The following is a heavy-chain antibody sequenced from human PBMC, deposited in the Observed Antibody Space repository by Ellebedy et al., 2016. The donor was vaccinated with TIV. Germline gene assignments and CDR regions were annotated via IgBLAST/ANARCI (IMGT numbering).Heavy chain of an antibody. CDR1: GGSIRPYY. Sequence: MPSEPLSLTCAVPGGSIRPYYWSWIRQPPGKGLEWIGYIYYSGGTNYNPSLKSRVTISVDTSKNHFSLRLTSVTAAETAVYYCARVVWQQPVSYAFDIWGQGTMVTVSS. D-gene: IGHD6-13*01. CDR3: ARVVWQQPVSYAFDI. V-gene: IGHV4-59*01. CDR2: IYYSGGT. J-gene: IGHJ3*02.